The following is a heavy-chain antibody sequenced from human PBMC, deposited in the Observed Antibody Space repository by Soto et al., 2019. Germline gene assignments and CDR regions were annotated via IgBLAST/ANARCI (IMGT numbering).Heavy chain of an antibody. V-gene: IGHV1-18*01. CDR2: ISAYNGNT. CDR1: GYTFTNYG. J-gene: IGHJ5*02. D-gene: IGHD2-15*01. Sequence: QVQLVQSGAEVKKPGASVKVSCKASGYTFTNYGISWVRQAPGQGLEWMGGISAYNGNTKYAQKLQGRVTMTTDTSTSTAYMELRSLRSDDTAVYYCARYRRDQLLLNNWFDPWGQGTLVTVSS. CDR3: ARYRRDQLLLNNWFDP.